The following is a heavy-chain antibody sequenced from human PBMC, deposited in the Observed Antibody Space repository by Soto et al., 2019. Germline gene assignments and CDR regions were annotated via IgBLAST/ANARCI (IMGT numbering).Heavy chain of an antibody. Sequence: LXLACTVSSGSISSYYWSWIRQPPGKGLEWIGYIYYSGSTNYNPSLKSRVTISVDTSKNQFSLKLSSVTAADTAVYYCARAFGSPATGFDYWGQGTLVTVSS. CDR3: ARAFGSPATGFDY. V-gene: IGHV4-59*01. CDR2: IYYSGST. J-gene: IGHJ4*02. CDR1: SGSISSYY. D-gene: IGHD3-10*01.